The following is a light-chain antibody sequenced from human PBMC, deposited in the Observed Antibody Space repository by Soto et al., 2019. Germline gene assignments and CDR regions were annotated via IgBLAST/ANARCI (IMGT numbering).Light chain of an antibody. CDR1: QSVSSSY. CDR3: QQYGSSGT. V-gene: IGKV3-20*01. J-gene: IGKJ1*01. CDR2: GAS. Sequence: ESVLTQSPCTLSLSPGERAAVSCRASQSVSSSYLAWYQQKPGQAPRILIYGASNRATGIPDRFSGSGSGTDFTLTISRLEPEDFAVYYCQQYGSSGTFGQGTKVDIK.